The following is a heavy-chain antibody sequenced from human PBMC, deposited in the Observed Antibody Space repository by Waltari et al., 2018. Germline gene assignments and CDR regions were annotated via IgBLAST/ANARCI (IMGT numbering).Heavy chain of an antibody. Sequence: QVQLVESGGGVVQPGRSLRLSCAASGFTFSNYAIHWVRQAPGKGLDGGAIISKDEKKKNYADSVKGRFTISRDNSKKTVFLQMVSLKPEDTAIYYCARSGGPRHYYDSGSYCDHWGQGTLVTVSS. V-gene: IGHV3-30*01. CDR3: ARSGGPRHYYDSGSYCDH. J-gene: IGHJ4*02. CDR2: ISKDEKKK. CDR1: GFTFSNYA. D-gene: IGHD3-10*01.